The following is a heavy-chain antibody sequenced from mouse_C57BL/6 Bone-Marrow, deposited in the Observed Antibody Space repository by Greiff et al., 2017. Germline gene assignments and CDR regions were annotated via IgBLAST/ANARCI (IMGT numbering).Heavy chain of an antibody. Sequence: EVKLVVSGGGLVKPGGSLKLSCAASGFTFSSYAMSWVRQTPEKRLEWVATISDGGSYTYYPDNVKGRFTISRDNAKNNLYLQMSHLKSEDTAMYYCARDRYGSSFAYWGQGTLVTVSA. CDR1: GFTFSSYA. CDR2: ISDGGSYT. J-gene: IGHJ3*01. CDR3: ARDRYGSSFAY. V-gene: IGHV5-4*01. D-gene: IGHD1-1*01.